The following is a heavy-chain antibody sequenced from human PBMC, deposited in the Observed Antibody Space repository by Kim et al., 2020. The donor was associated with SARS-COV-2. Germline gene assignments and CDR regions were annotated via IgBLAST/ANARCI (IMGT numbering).Heavy chain of an antibody. D-gene: IGHD3-3*02. J-gene: IGHJ3*02. V-gene: IGHV4-39*01. CDR2: IYYSGST. CDR1: GGSISSSSYY. CDR3: ARHFSAGGDAFDI. Sequence: SETLSLTCTVSGGSISSSSYYWGWIRQPPGKGLEWIGSIYYSGSTYYNPSLKSRVTISVDTSKNQFSLKLSSVTAADTAVYYCARHFSAGGDAFDIWGQGTMVTVSS.